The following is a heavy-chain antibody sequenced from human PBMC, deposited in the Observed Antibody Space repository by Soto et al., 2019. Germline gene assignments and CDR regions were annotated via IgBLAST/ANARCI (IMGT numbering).Heavy chain of an antibody. Sequence: GASVKVSCKASGYTFTGYYMYWVRQAPGQGLEWMGWINPNSGGTNYAQKFQGRVTMTRDTSISTAYMELSRLRSDDTAVYYCARVRVDMTTVTPYYFDYWGQGTLVTVSS. D-gene: IGHD4-17*01. CDR1: GYTFTGYY. J-gene: IGHJ4*02. V-gene: IGHV1-2*02. CDR2: INPNSGGT. CDR3: ARVRVDMTTVTPYYFDY.